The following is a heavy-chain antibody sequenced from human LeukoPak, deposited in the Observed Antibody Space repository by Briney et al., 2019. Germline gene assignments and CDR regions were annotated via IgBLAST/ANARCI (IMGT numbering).Heavy chain of an antibody. Sequence: SETLSLTCTVSGGSISSYYWSWIRQPAGKGLEWIGRIYTSGSTNYNPSLKSRVTMSVDTSKNQFSLKLSSVTAADTAVYYCARHSRESLRIAAAGPMKNWFDPWGQGTLVTVSS. V-gene: IGHV4-4*07. J-gene: IGHJ5*02. CDR3: ARHSRESLRIAAAGPMKNWFDP. CDR2: IYTSGST. CDR1: GGSISSYY. D-gene: IGHD6-13*01.